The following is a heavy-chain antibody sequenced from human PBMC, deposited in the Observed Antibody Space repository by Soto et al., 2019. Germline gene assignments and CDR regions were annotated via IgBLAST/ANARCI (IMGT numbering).Heavy chain of an antibody. CDR2: INAGNGNT. J-gene: IGHJ4*02. V-gene: IGHV1-3*01. CDR3: ARGYYYDSSGYYKRLNFDY. D-gene: IGHD3-22*01. Sequence: ASVKVSCKASGYTFTSYAMHWVRQAPGQRLEWMGWINAGNGNTKYSQKFQGRVTITRDTSASTAYMELSSLRSEDTAVYYCARGYYYDSSGYYKRLNFDYWGQGTLVTVSS. CDR1: GYTFTSYA.